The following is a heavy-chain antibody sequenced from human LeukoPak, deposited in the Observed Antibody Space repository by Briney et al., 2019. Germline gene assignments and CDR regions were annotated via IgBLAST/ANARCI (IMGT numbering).Heavy chain of an antibody. J-gene: IGHJ6*02. D-gene: IGHD3-9*01. CDR2: IYHSGST. V-gene: IGHV4-38-2*02. CDR1: GYSISGGYY. Sequence: SETLSLTCTVSGYSISGGYYWGWIRQPPGKGLEWMGSIYHSGSTYYTPPLKSRVTISVDTSKNQFSLQLSSVTAADTAVYYCACSLTPYYYYGMDVWGQGTTVTVSS. CDR3: ACSLTPYYYYGMDV.